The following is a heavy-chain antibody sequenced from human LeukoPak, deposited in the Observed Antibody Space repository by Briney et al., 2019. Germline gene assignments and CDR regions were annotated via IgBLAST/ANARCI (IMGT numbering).Heavy chain of an antibody. CDR1: GFTFSSYA. CDR3: AKDREQLVFDY. V-gene: IGHV3-23*01. D-gene: IGHD6-6*01. Sequence: GGSLRLSCAASGFTFSSYAMSWVRQAPGKGLECVSAISGNGGSTYYADSVKGRFTISRDNSKNTLYLQMNSLRAEDTAVYYCAKDREQLVFDYWGQGTLVTVSS. J-gene: IGHJ4*02. CDR2: ISGNGGST.